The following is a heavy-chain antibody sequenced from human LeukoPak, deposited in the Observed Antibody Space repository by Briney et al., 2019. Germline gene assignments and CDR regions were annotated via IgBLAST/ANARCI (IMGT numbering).Heavy chain of an antibody. Sequence: GGSLRLSCAASGFTFSTYWMSWVRQVPGKGLEWVANIKQDGSEKFYVDSVKGRFTISRDNAKNSLYLQMNSLKAEDTAVHYCARETGVTYNSDWWLYFDFWGQGTLLTVSS. CDR3: ARETGVTYNSDWWLYFDF. CDR1: GFTFSTYW. J-gene: IGHJ4*02. V-gene: IGHV3-7*04. D-gene: IGHD6-19*01. CDR2: IKQDGSEK.